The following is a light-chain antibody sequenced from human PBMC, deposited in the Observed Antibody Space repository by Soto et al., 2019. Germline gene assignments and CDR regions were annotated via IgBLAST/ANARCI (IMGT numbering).Light chain of an antibody. Sequence: SYELTQTPSVSVSPGQTATITCSGDELPKQFVFWYQQKQGQAPVLVIQKDTERPSGIPERFSGSTSGTLVTLTISGVQAEDEADYYCQSADNSGVVFGGGTKLTVL. CDR3: QSADNSGVV. CDR2: KDT. CDR1: ELPKQF. J-gene: IGLJ2*01. V-gene: IGLV3-25*02.